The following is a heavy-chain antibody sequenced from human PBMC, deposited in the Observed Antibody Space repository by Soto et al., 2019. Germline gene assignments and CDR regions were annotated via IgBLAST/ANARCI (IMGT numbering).Heavy chain of an antibody. Sequence: EVQLVESGGGLVQPGRSLRLSCAASGFTFDDYAMHWVQQAPGTGLERVSGVSWNSGSIGNADSVKGRFTISRDNAKNSLYLQMNSLRAEDTALYYCAKDSGVLRYLAPWSAFDIWGQGTMVTVSS. J-gene: IGHJ3*02. CDR2: VSWNSGSI. D-gene: IGHD3-9*01. V-gene: IGHV3-9*01. CDR3: AKDSGVLRYLAPWSAFDI. CDR1: GFTFDDYA.